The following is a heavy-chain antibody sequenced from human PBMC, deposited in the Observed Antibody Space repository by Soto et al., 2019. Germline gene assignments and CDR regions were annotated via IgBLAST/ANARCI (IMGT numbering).Heavy chain of an antibody. V-gene: IGHV3-15*07. CDR1: GFTFSNAW. CDR2: IKSKTDGGTT. Sequence: EVQLVESGGGLVKPGGSLRLSCAASGFTFSNAWMNWVRQAPGKGLEWVGSIKSKTDGGTTDYAAPVKGRFTISRDDSKNTLYLQMNSLKTEDTAVYYCTTIPTYYYDTYHFDYWGQGTLVTVSS. D-gene: IGHD3-22*01. J-gene: IGHJ4*02. CDR3: TTIPTYYYDTYHFDY.